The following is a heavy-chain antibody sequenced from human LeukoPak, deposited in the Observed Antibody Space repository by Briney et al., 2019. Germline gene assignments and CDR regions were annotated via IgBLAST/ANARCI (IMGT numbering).Heavy chain of an antibody. J-gene: IGHJ4*02. CDR2: IYYTGST. Sequence: SETLSLTCTVSGGSISSYYWSWIRQPPGKGLEWIGYIYYTGSTNYNPSLKSRVTISVDTSKNQFSLKLSSVTAADTAVYYCARDSLIAAAGRDYWGQGTLVTVSS. V-gene: IGHV4-59*12. CDR3: ARDSLIAAAGRDY. CDR1: GGSISSYY. D-gene: IGHD6-13*01.